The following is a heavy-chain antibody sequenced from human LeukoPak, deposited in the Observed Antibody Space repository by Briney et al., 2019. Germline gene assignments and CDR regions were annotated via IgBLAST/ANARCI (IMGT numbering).Heavy chain of an antibody. CDR3: ARAPSEIGGYYPEYFRH. Sequence: GGSLRLSCAASGFTFSRYWMHWVRQAPGKGLVWVSRIKSDGNTNYADSVKGRFTISRDNAKNTVSLQMNSLRAEDTGVYFCARAPSEIGGYYPEYFRHWGKGTLVTVSS. J-gene: IGHJ1*01. V-gene: IGHV3-74*01. D-gene: IGHD3-22*01. CDR2: IKSDGNT. CDR1: GFTFSRYW.